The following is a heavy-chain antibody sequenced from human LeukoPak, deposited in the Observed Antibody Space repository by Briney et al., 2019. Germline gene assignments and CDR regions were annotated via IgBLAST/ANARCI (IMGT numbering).Heavy chain of an antibody. Sequence: GASVNVSCKASGYTFIDYYIHWVRQAPGQGLEWMGGIIPIFGTANYAQKFQGRVTITTDESTSTAYMELSSLRSEDTAVYYCARASGTKYYYYYMDVWGKGTTVTVSS. V-gene: IGHV1-69*05. CDR3: ARASGTKYYYYYMDV. CDR1: GYTFIDYY. CDR2: IIPIFGTA. D-gene: IGHD1-26*01. J-gene: IGHJ6*03.